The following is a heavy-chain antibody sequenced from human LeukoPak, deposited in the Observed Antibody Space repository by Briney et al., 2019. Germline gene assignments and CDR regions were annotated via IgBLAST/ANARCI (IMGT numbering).Heavy chain of an antibody. CDR2: IYYSGST. J-gene: IGHJ6*03. V-gene: IGHV4-39*07. CDR1: GGSISGSSYY. Sequence: SETLSLTCTVSGGSISGSSYYWGWIRQPPGKGLEWIGNIYYSGSTYYNPSLKSRVTISVDTSKNQFSLKLSSVTAADTAVYYCAREMQDKSLQWIGELKKYYYYYMDVWGKGTTVTVSS. CDR3: AREMQDKSLQWIGELKKYYYYYMDV. D-gene: IGHD3-10*01.